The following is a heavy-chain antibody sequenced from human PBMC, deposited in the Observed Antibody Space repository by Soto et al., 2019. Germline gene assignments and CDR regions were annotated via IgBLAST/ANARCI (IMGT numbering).Heavy chain of an antibody. CDR1: GFTFSSYA. CDR2: ISGSGGST. V-gene: IGHV3-23*01. Sequence: EVQLLESGGGLVQPGGSLRLSCAASGFTFSSYAMSWVRQAPGKGLEWVSAISGSGGSTYYADSVKGRFTISRANSNNTMYRQMNSVRAVDTAVYCCEKYFCIAAAGTRGIDWFDPGVQGTLVTVSS. J-gene: IGHJ5*02. D-gene: IGHD6-13*01. CDR3: EKYFCIAAAGTRGIDWFDP.